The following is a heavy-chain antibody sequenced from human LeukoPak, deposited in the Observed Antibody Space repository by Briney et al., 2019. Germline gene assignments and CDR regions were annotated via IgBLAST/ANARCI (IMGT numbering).Heavy chain of an antibody. J-gene: IGHJ4*02. V-gene: IGHV1-18*01. CDR1: GYTFTSYG. D-gene: IGHD2-15*01. Sequence: ASVKVSCKASGYTFTSYGISWVRQAPGQGLEWMGWISAYNGNTNYAQKLQGRVTMTTDTSTSTAYMELRSLRSDDTAVYYCARDSCSGGTCYLGDYRGQGTLVTVSS. CDR2: ISAYNGNT. CDR3: ARDSCSGGTCYLGDY.